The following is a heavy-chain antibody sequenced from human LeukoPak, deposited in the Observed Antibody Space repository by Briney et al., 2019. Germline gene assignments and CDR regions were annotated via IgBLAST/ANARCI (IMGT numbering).Heavy chain of an antibody. CDR1: GGSVSSGSYY. V-gene: IGHV4-61*02. CDR3: ARGAVPAAIIDNWFDP. Sequence: PSETLSLTCTVSGGSVSSGSYYWVWIRQPAGKGLEWIGRIYTSGSTNYNPSLKSRVTISVDTPKNQFSLKLSSVTAADTAVYYCARGAVPAAIIDNWFDPWGQGTLVTGSS. D-gene: IGHD2-2*02. CDR2: IYTSGST. J-gene: IGHJ5*02.